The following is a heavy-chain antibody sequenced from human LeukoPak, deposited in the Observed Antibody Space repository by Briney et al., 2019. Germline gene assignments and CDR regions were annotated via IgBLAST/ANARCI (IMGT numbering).Heavy chain of an antibody. CDR3: AAMGYGDYGGY. CDR1: GFTFTSSA. CDR2: IVVGSGNT. J-gene: IGHJ4*02. Sequence: GASVTVSCKASGFTFTSSAMQWVRQARGQRLEWIGWIVVGSGNTNYAQKFQERVTITRDMSTSTAYMELSSLRSEDTAVYYCAAMGYGDYGGYWGQGTLVTVSS. V-gene: IGHV1-58*02. D-gene: IGHD4-17*01.